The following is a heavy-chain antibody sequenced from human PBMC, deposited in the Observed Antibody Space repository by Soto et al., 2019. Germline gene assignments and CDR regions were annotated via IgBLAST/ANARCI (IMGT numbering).Heavy chain of an antibody. CDR3: ARELSNSPDYFDY. Sequence: SETLSLTCTVSGGSISSDDYYWSWIRQPPGKGLEWIGYIYYSGRTAYNPSLKSRLIISIDTSKNQFSLNLNSVSGADTAVYYCARELSNSPDYFDYWGHGTLVPVSS. V-gene: IGHV4-30-4*01. CDR1: GGSISSDDYY. D-gene: IGHD6-6*01. CDR2: IYYSGRT. J-gene: IGHJ4*01.